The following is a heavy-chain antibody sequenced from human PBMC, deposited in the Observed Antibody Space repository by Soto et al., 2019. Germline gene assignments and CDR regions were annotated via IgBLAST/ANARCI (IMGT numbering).Heavy chain of an antibody. CDR1: EVTFSTYP. CDR2: IKQDGSEK. V-gene: IGHV3-7*01. J-gene: IGHJ4*02. Sequence: GGSLRLSCAASEVTFSTYPMTWVRQAPGKGLEWVANIKQDGSEKYYVDSVKGRFTISRDNAKSSLYLQMNSLRVEDTAVYYCATRSSPGATFDYWGQGTLVTVSS. D-gene: IGHD1-26*01. CDR3: ATRSSPGATFDY.